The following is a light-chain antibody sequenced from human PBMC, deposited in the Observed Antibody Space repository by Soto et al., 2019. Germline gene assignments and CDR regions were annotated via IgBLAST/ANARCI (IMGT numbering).Light chain of an antibody. Sequence: DIQMTQSPSSLSASVGDRVTITCRASHSISNYLNWYQQKLGKAPKLLIYGASSLQSGVPSRFSGSGSGTDFTLIISSLQPEDSATYYCQESNRGPFTFGGGTKLEIK. CDR3: QESNRGPFT. V-gene: IGKV1-39*01. CDR1: HSISNY. CDR2: GAS. J-gene: IGKJ4*01.